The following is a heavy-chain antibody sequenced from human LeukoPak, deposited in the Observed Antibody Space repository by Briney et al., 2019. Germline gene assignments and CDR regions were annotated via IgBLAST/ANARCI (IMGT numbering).Heavy chain of an antibody. J-gene: IGHJ2*01. D-gene: IGHD6-19*01. CDR1: VYTFTGYF. Sequence: ASVKVSCKTSVYTFTGYFMHWVRQAPGQGREWMGWSNPNSGGTNYAQKFQGRVTMTRDRSISTAYMELTRLRSDDTDGYYCARYSSGWYFDLWGRGTLVTVSS. V-gene: IGHV1-2*02. CDR2: SNPNSGGT. CDR3: ARYSSGWYFDL.